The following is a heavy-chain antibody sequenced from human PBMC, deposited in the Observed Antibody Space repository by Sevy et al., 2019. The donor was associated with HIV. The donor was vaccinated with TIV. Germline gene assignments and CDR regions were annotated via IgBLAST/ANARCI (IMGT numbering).Heavy chain of an antibody. CDR1: GYTFTGDY. CDR2: VYPKSGGT. D-gene: IGHD4-17*01. J-gene: IGHJ5*02. V-gene: IGHV1-2*06. CDR3: ARESWGAMTTPLNWFDP. Sequence: ASVKVSCKASGYTFTGDYLHWVRQAPGQGLEWMGRVYPKSGGTNYAQMFQGRVTMTRDTSISTAYMELSSLRSEDTAVYYCARESWGAMTTPLNWFDPWGQGTLVTVSS.